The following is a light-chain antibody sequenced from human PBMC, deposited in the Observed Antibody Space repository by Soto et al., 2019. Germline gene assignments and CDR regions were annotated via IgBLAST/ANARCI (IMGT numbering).Light chain of an antibody. V-gene: IGLV2-14*03. CDR2: DVS. J-gene: IGLJ2*01. Sequence: QSALTQPASVSGSPGQSITISCTGTSSDVGAYNYVSWYQQHPGKAPKLIIYDVSNRPSGVSNRFSGSKSGNMASLTISGLQTEDEADYYCSSYTSGSTDVLFGGGTKLTVL. CDR3: SSYTSGSTDVL. CDR1: SSDVGAYNY.